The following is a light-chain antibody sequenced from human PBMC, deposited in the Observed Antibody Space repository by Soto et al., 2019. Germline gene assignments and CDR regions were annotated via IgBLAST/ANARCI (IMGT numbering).Light chain of an antibody. CDR3: QQYNNRASFT. V-gene: IGKV3-15*01. J-gene: IGKJ5*01. CDR1: QSVSSN. Sequence: EIVMTQSPATLSVSPGERATLSCRASQSVSSNLAWYQQKPGQAPRLLIYGASTRATGIPARFSGSGSGTEFTLTISSLQSDDFAVYHCQQYNNRASFTSGQRSRLKIK. CDR2: GAS.